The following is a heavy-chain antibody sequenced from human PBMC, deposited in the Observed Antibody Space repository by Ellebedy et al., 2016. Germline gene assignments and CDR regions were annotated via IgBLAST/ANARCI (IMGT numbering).Heavy chain of an antibody. CDR1: GYSFTSYW. CDR2: IDPSDSYT. D-gene: IGHD2-2*01. CDR3: ARHVPPPYCSSTSCYGEGDY. V-gene: IGHV5-10-1*01. J-gene: IGHJ4*02. Sequence: GESLKISCKGSGYSFTSYWISWVRQMPGKGLEWMGRIDPSDSYTNYSPSFQGHVTISADKSISTAYLQWSSLKASDTAMYYCARHVPPPYCSSTSCYGEGDYWGQGTLVTVSS.